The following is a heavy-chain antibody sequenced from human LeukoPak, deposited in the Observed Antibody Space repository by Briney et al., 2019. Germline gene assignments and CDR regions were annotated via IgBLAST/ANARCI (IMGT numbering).Heavy chain of an antibody. D-gene: IGHD3-9*01. CDR3: AKAEGYDILTGLDY. CDR1: GFSFNSAA. J-gene: IGHJ4*02. CDR2: IGASGGST. Sequence: GGSLRLSCAASGFSFNSAAMTWVRQAPGKGLEWVSGIGASGGSTYYADSVKGRFTISRDNSKNTLYLQMNSLRTEDTAVYYCAKAEGYDILTGLDYWGQGTLVTVSS. V-gene: IGHV3-23*01.